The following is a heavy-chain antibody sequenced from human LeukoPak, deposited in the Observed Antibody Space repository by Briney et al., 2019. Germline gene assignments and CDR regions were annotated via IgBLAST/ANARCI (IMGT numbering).Heavy chain of an antibody. J-gene: IGHJ6*01. CDR1: EFTFSNSW. CDR3: ATTEKNRYYINL. Sequence: GSLRLSCEVSEFTFSNSWMSWVRQAPGKGLEWIGSIYYSGSTYYNPSLKSRVTISVDTSKNQFSLKLSSVTAADTAVYFCATTEKNRYYINLWGPGTTVIVSS. D-gene: IGHD2-21*01. CDR2: IYYSGST. V-gene: IGHV4-4*01.